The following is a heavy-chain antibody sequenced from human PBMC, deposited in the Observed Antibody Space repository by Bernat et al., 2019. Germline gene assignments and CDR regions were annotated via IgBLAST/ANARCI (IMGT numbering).Heavy chain of an antibody. Sequence: EVQLVESGGGLVQPGRSLRLSCTASGFTFGDYAMSWFRQAPGKGLEWVGFIRSKAYGGTTEYAASVKGRFPISRDDSKSIAYLQMNSLKTEDTAVYYCTRARRLGYDILTGYYPHFDYWGQGTLVTVSS. CDR1: GFTFGDYA. J-gene: IGHJ4*02. CDR2: IRSKAYGGTT. D-gene: IGHD3-9*01. CDR3: TRARRLGYDILTGYYPHFDY. V-gene: IGHV3-49*03.